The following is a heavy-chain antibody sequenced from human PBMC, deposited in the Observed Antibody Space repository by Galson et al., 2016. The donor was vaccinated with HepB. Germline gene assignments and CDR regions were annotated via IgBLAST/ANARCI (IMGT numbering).Heavy chain of an antibody. Sequence: SLRLSCAASGFAFRTYSMNWVRLTPGKGLEWVASITGTDYYTCYADSIKDRFTISRDNPRNLLYRQMNSLRVDDSAIYYLARGPGSGSFRFRFYFYMDRWGKGPTVTVSS. J-gene: IGHJ6*03. D-gene: IGHD3-10*01. CDR3: ARGPGSGSFRFRFYFYMDR. V-gene: IGHV3-21*01. CDR1: GFAFRTYS. CDR2: ITGTDYYT.